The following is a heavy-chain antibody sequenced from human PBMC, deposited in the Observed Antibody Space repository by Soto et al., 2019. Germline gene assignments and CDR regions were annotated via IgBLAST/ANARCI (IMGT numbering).Heavy chain of an antibody. CDR1: GFTFDDYA. Sequence: EVQLVESGGGLVQPGRSLRLSCAASGFTFDDYAMHWVRQGPGKGLAWVSGISWNSGSIDYADSVKGRFTISRDNAKNSLYLQRNSLRPEDTAVYYCAKDIHGHYDILTGYDYWGQGTLVTVSS. V-gene: IGHV3-9*01. CDR2: ISWNSGSI. J-gene: IGHJ4*02. CDR3: AKDIHGHYDILTGYDY. D-gene: IGHD3-9*01.